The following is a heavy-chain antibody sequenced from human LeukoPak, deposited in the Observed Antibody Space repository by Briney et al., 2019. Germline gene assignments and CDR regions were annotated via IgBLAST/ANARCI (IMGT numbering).Heavy chain of an antibody. Sequence: GGSLRLSCAASGFTFSGSAMHWVRQASGKGLEWVGRIRSKANSYATAYAASVKGRFTISRDDSKNTAYLQMNSLKTEDTAVYYCTRQRAGYLIRGYYFDYWGQGTLVTVSS. V-gene: IGHV3-73*01. J-gene: IGHJ4*02. CDR3: TRQRAGYLIRGYYFDY. D-gene: IGHD5-24*01. CDR2: IRSKANSYAT. CDR1: GFTFSGSA.